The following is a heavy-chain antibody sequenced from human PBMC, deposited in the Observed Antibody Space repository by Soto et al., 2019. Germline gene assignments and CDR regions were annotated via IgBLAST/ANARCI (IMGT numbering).Heavy chain of an antibody. CDR1: GFSLSTSGVG. Sequence: QITLKESGPTLVKPTQTLTLTCTFSGFSLSTSGVGVGWIRQPPVKALEWLALIYWDDDKRYSPSLKSRLTIPKDTSQNQVVLTMTNMDPVDTATYSCAHRRVGGRMAIPAALAAAPLYFDYWGQGTLVTVSS. CDR2: IYWDDDK. D-gene: IGHD2-2*01. CDR3: AHRRVGGRMAIPAALAAAPLYFDY. J-gene: IGHJ4*02. V-gene: IGHV2-5*02.